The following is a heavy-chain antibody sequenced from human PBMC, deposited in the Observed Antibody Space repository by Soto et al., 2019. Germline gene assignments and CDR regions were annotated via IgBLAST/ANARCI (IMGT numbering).Heavy chain of an antibody. Sequence: SETLSLTCTVSGASISGFYWSWIRKSAGKGLEWIGRIYATGTTDYNPSLKSRVMMSVDTSKKQFSLKLRSVTAADTAVYYCVRDGTKTLRDWFDHWGQGISVTVSS. CDR3: VRDGTKTLRDWFDH. D-gene: IGHD1-1*01. CDR1: GASISGFY. CDR2: IYATGTT. V-gene: IGHV4-4*07. J-gene: IGHJ5*02.